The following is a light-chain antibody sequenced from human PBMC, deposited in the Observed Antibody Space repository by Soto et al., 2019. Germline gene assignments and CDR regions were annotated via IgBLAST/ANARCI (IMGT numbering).Light chain of an antibody. V-gene: IGKV1-33*01. J-gene: IGKJ5*01. CDR2: DAS. Sequence: DIQMTQSPSSLCASVGDRVTIPCQASQKINTYLNWYQQKPGRAPKLLIYDASNLEAGVPSRFRGSGSGTYFTFTISRLQPEDIATYYCQQYENLPTFGQGTRLEIK. CDR1: QKINTY. CDR3: QQYENLPT.